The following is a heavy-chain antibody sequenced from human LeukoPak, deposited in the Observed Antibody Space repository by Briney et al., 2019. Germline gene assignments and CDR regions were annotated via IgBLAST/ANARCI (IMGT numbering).Heavy chain of an antibody. V-gene: IGHV3-49*03. J-gene: IGHJ4*02. CDR1: GFTFSDYA. CDR2: IRNKAYGGTA. D-gene: IGHD3-9*01. Sequence: GGSLRLSCTASGFTFSDYAMSWFRQAPGKGLEWVGFIRNKAYGGTAEYAASVKGRFTISRDDSKTIAYLLMNSLKTEDTAVYYCTREKRYFDWFQADYWGQGTLVTVSS. CDR3: TREKRYFDWFQADY.